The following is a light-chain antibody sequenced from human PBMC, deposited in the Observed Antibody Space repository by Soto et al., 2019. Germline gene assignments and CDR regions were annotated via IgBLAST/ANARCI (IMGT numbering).Light chain of an antibody. Sequence: QPVLTQSPSASASLGASVKLTCTLSSGHSSYAIAWPQQQPEKGPRYLMKLNSDGSHIKGDGIPDRFSGSSSGAERYLTISSLQSEDEADYYCQTWGTGTVVFGGGTKLTVL. CDR2: LNSDGSH. CDR3: QTWGTGTVV. CDR1: SGHSSYA. J-gene: IGLJ2*01. V-gene: IGLV4-69*01.